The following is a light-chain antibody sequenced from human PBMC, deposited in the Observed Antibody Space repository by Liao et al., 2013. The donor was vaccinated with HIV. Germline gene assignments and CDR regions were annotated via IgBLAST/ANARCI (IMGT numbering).Light chain of an antibody. CDR2: QST. CDR3: QAWDSSTVV. V-gene: IGLV3-1*01. CDR1: KLGDKY. J-gene: IGLJ2*01. Sequence: SYELTQPPSVSVSPGLTASITCFGHKLGDKYACWYQQKPGQSPVLVIYQSTKRPSGIPERFSGSNSGNTATLTISGTQAMDEADYYCQAWDSSTVVFGGGTKLTVL.